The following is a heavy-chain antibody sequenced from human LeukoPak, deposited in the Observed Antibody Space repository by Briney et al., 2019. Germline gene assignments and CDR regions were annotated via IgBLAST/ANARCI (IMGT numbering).Heavy chain of an antibody. CDR2: IYYTGTT. CDR3: ATKNYDYVKF. D-gene: IGHD3-16*01. J-gene: IGHJ4*02. V-gene: IGHV4-38-2*01. CDR1: GYSITSGYY. Sequence: SETLSLTFGVSGYSITSGYYWGWIRQPPGKGLEWIGSIYYTGTTFYSPSLKSLLTISLDTSKNQFSLRLNSVTAADTATYYCATKNYDYVKFWGQGTLVIVS.